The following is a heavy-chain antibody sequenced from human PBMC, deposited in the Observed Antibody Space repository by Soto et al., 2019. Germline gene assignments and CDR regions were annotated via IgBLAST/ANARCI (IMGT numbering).Heavy chain of an antibody. CDR2: IIPILGIA. V-gene: IGHV1-69*02. D-gene: IGHD3-10*01. Sequence: SSVKVSCKASGGTFSSYTISWVRRAPGQGLEWMGRIIPILGIANYAQKFQGRVTITADKSTSTAYMELSSLRSEHKAVYYCATGARFDYWGQGTLVTVSP. CDR3: ATGARFDY. J-gene: IGHJ4*02. CDR1: GGTFSSYT.